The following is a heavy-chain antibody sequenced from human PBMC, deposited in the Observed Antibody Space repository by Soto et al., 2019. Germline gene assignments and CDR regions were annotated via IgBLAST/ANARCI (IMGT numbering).Heavy chain of an antibody. J-gene: IGHJ4*02. CDR2: IIPIIGTA. D-gene: IGHD3-16*01. V-gene: IGHV1-69*01. Sequence: QVQLVQSGAEVKKPGSSGKVCCKASGGTFSSYAISWVRQAPGQGLEWMGGIIPIIGTANYAQKFQGRVTITADESTSTADMELSILRSEDTAVYYCARESYDYVWGSHYWGQGTLVTVSS. CDR1: GGTFSSYA. CDR3: ARESYDYVWGSHY.